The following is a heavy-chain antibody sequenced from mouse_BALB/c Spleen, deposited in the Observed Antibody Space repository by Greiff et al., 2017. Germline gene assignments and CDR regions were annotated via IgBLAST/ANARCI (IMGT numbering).Heavy chain of an antibody. Sequence: DVKLQESGGGLVQPGGSLKLSCAASGFTFSSYGMSWVRQTPDKRLELVATINSNGGSTYYPDSVKGRFTISRDNAKNTLYLQMSSLKSEDTAMYYCARDLTMITTGAMDYWGQGTSVTVSS. CDR3: ARDLTMITTGAMDY. V-gene: IGHV5-6-3*01. D-gene: IGHD2-4*01. CDR2: INSNGGST. J-gene: IGHJ4*01. CDR1: GFTFSSYG.